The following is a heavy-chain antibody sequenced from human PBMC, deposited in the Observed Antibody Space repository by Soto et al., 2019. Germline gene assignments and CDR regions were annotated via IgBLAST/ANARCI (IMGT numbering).Heavy chain of an antibody. Sequence: EVQLVESGGGLVKPGGSLRLSCAASGFTLSSYSMNWVRQAPGKGLEWVSSISSSSSYIYYADSVKGRFTISRDNAMNSLYLQMNSLRAEDTAVYYCARDAVSIAAPHYFDYWGQGTLVTVS. D-gene: IGHD6-6*01. V-gene: IGHV3-21*01. J-gene: IGHJ4*02. CDR1: GFTLSSYS. CDR3: ARDAVSIAAPHYFDY. CDR2: ISSSSSYI.